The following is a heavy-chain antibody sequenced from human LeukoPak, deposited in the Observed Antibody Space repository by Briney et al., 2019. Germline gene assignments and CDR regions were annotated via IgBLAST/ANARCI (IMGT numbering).Heavy chain of an antibody. D-gene: IGHD3-10*01. V-gene: IGHV4-38-2*02. CDR2: IYHSGIT. CDR3: ARTRYYYNSRSYGAPYYFDY. Sequence: SETLSLTCTVSGYSISSGYYWAWIRQPPGKGLEWIGTIYHSGITYYNPSLKSRVTISVDTSKNQFSLKLSSVTAADTAVYYCARTRYYYNSRSYGAPYYFDYWGQGTLVTVSS. J-gene: IGHJ4*02. CDR1: GYSISSGYY.